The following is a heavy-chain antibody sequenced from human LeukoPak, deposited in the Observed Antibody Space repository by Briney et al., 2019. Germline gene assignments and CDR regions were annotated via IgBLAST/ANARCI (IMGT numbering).Heavy chain of an antibody. CDR2: ISSSGNTI. CDR1: GFTFSDYY. CDR3: ARSTQQLIEVVHY. V-gene: IGHV3-11*04. J-gene: IGHJ4*02. Sequence: PGGSLRLSCAASGFTFSDYYMNWIRQAPGKGLEWLSYISSSGNTIKYADSVKGRSTISRDNAKNSLYLQMNSLRAEDTAVYYCARSTQQLIEVVHYWGQGTLVTVSS. D-gene: IGHD6-13*01.